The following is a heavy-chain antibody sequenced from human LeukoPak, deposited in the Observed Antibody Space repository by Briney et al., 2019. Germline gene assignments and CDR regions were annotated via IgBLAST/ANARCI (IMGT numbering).Heavy chain of an antibody. J-gene: IGHJ4*02. D-gene: IGHD4-17*01. V-gene: IGHV3-48*03. CDR3: ARVGTVTTYYFDY. CDR1: GFTFSRYE. CDR2: ISSSGSTI. Sequence: GGSLRLSCAASGFTFSRYEMNWVRQAPGKGLEWVSYISSSGSTIYYADSVKGRFTISRDNAKNSLYLQMNSLRAEDTAVYYCARVGTVTTYYFDYWGQGTLVTVSS.